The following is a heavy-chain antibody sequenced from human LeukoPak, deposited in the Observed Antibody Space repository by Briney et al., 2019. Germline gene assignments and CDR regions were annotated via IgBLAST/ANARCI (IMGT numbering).Heavy chain of an antibody. CDR1: GGSISSGSYY. V-gene: IGHV4-61*02. CDR3: ARAGYGDSDFDY. Sequence: SETLSLTCTVSGGSISSGSYYWSWIRQPAGKGLEWIGRIYSSGSTNYNPSLKSRVTISVDTSKNQFSLKLNSVTAADTAVYYCARAGYGDSDFDYWGQGTLVTVSS. CDR2: IYSSGST. J-gene: IGHJ4*02. D-gene: IGHD4-17*01.